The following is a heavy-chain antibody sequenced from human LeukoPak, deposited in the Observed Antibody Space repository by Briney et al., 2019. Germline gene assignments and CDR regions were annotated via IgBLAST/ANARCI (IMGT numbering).Heavy chain of an antibody. Sequence: SETLSLTCTVSGGSISSYYWSWIRQPPGKGLEWIGYIYYSGSINYNPSLKSRVTISVDTSKNQFSLKLSSVTAADTAVYYCARSSGYSSSWYGVGNWFDPWGQGTLVTVSS. D-gene: IGHD6-13*01. CDR1: GGSISSYY. J-gene: IGHJ5*02. V-gene: IGHV4-59*01. CDR2: IYYSGSI. CDR3: ARSSGYSSSWYGVGNWFDP.